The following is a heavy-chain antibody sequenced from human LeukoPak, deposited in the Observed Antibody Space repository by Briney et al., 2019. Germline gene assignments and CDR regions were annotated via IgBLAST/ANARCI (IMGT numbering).Heavy chain of an antibody. V-gene: IGHV3-30*18. CDR3: AKTGYGGYGGFDY. D-gene: IGHD4-17*01. CDR2: ISYDGSNK. CDR1: GFTFSSYG. J-gene: IGHJ4*02. Sequence: PGGSLRLSCAASGFTFSSYGMHWVRQAPGKGLEWVAVISYDGSNKYYADSVKGRFTISRDNSKNTLYLQMNSLRAEDTAVYYCAKTGYGGYGGFDYWGQGTLVTVSS.